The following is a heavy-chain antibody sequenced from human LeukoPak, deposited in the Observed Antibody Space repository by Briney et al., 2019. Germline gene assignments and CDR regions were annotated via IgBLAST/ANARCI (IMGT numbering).Heavy chain of an antibody. Sequence: GGSLRLSCAASGFIFSSYAMSWVRQAPGKGLEWVSAISGSGGSTYYADSVKGRFTISRDNSKNTLYLQMNSLRAEDTAVYYCARDRDPSITIFGAGLRFSMDVWGKGTTVTVSS. D-gene: IGHD3-3*01. V-gene: IGHV3-23*01. CDR2: ISGSGGST. CDR1: GFIFSSYA. J-gene: IGHJ6*03. CDR3: ARDRDPSITIFGAGLRFSMDV.